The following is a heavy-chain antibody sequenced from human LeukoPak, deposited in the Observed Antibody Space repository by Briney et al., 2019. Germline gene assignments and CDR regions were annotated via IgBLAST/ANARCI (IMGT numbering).Heavy chain of an antibody. D-gene: IGHD1-26*01. CDR3: AKNRGGSYYSGSDY. CDR2: VRGSDAGT. Sequence: SGGSLRLSCAASGFSVSNYYMHWVRQAPGKGLEWVSAVRGSDAGTSYADSVKGRFTISRDNSKNTLYLQMNSLRAEDTAVYYCAKNRGGSYYSGSDYWGQGTLVTVSS. J-gene: IGHJ4*02. CDR1: GFSVSNYY. V-gene: IGHV3-23*01.